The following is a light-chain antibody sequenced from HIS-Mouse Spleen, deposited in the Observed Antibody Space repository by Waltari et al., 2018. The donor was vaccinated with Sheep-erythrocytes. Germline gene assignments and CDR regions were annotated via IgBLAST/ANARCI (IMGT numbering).Light chain of an antibody. CDR1: SSDVGGYNY. CDR2: DVS. CDR3: QSADSSGTYRV. J-gene: IGLJ2*01. V-gene: IGLV2-14*03. Sequence: QSALTQPASVSGSPGQLITISCTGTSSDVGGYNYVSWYQQHPGKAPKLMIYDVSNRPSGVSNRFSGSKSGNTASLTISGLQAEDEADYYCQSADSSGTYRVFGGGTKLTVL.